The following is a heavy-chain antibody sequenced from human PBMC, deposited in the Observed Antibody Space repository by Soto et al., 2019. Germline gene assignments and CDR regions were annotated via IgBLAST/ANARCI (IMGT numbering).Heavy chain of an antibody. V-gene: IGHV3-30-3*01. CDR1: GFTFSSYA. Sequence: GGSLRLSCAASGFTFSSYAMHWVRQAPGKGLEWVAVISYDGSNKYYADSVKGRFTISRDNSKNTLYLQMNSLRAEDTAVYYCARVYERRWLQLGGMDVWGQGTTVTVSS. J-gene: IGHJ6*02. CDR3: ARVYERRWLQLGGMDV. D-gene: IGHD1-1*01. CDR2: ISYDGSNK.